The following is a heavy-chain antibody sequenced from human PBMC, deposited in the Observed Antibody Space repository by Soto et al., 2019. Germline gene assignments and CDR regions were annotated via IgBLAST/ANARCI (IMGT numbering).Heavy chain of an antibody. V-gene: IGHV4-30-2*01. Sequence: TLSLTCAVSGGSITSGNSYSWSWIRQPPGKGLERIGSISHTGSTSYNPSLKSRLTMSVDKSKNQFSLRLSSVTAADMAVYYCARAVAPYFGTWFDPWGQGILVTVSS. J-gene: IGHJ5*02. CDR3: ARAVAPYFGTWFDP. CDR2: ISHTGST. CDR1: GGSITSGNSYS. D-gene: IGHD3-10*01.